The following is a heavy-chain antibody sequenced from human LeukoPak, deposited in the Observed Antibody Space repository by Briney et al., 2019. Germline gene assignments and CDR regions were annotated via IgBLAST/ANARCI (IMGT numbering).Heavy chain of an antibody. CDR3: ARVQGGGYRTADY. D-gene: IGHD6-19*01. CDR2: ILENGSNQ. Sequence: GGSLRLSCAASGFTFSNYIMHWVRQAPGKGLDWVAVILENGSNQYYADSVKGRFTISRDDSENTLFLQMNSLRGEDTAMYYCARVQGGGYRTADYWGQGTLVTVSS. V-gene: IGHV3-30*04. CDR1: GFTFSNYI. J-gene: IGHJ4*02.